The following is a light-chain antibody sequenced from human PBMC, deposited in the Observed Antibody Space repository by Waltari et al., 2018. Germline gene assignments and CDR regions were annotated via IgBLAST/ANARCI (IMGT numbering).Light chain of an antibody. Sequence: EIVMTQSPATLSVSPGEMATLSCRASQSVSSNLGWYQQKPGQAPRLLIYGASTRATGIPVRFSGSGSGTEFTLTISSLQSEDFAVYYCQQYNNWPRTFGQGTKVEVK. V-gene: IGKV3-15*01. CDR2: GAS. CDR1: QSVSSN. CDR3: QQYNNWPRT. J-gene: IGKJ1*01.